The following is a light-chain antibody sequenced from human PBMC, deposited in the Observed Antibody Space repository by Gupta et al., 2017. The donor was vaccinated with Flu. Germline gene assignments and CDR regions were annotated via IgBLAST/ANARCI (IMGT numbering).Light chain of an antibody. CDR2: WAS. J-gene: IGKJ3*01. CDR3: HQYYYTPPT. V-gene: IGKV4-1*01. Sequence: DSVLTQSPDSLAVSLGERATINCKSSQSVFHPSNYKNYIAWYQQRPRQPPKLLISWASTRESVVPHRFSGSGSGTDFTLTISGLQSEDVAVYFCHQYYYTPPTFGPGTKV. CDR1: QSVFHPSNYKNY.